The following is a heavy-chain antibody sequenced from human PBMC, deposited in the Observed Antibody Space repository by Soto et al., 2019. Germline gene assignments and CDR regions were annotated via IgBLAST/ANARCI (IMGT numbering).Heavy chain of an antibody. Sequence: ASVKVSCKASGYTFSSYGISWVRQAPGQGLEWMGWISSYNGNTNYPQKLQGRVTMTTATSTSTAYMELRSLRSDDTAVYYCARGRYNWNYDHFDYWGQGTLVTVSS. J-gene: IGHJ4*02. D-gene: IGHD1-7*01. CDR1: GYTFSSYG. V-gene: IGHV1-18*01. CDR3: ARGRYNWNYDHFDY. CDR2: ISSYNGNT.